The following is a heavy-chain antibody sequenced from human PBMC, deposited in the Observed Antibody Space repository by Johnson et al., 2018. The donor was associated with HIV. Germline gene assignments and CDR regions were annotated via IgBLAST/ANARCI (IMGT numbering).Heavy chain of an antibody. V-gene: IGHV3-7*05. CDR2: IKQDGSEK. Sequence: VQLVESGGGVVQPGRSLRLSCAASGFTFSSYWMSWVRQAPGKGLEWVANIKQDGSEKYYVDSVKGRFTISRDNAKNSLYLQMNSLRAEDTAVYYCAKDPYNWNRQKHAFDIWGQGTMVTVSS. D-gene: IGHD1-1*01. J-gene: IGHJ3*02. CDR1: GFTFSSYW. CDR3: AKDPYNWNRQKHAFDI.